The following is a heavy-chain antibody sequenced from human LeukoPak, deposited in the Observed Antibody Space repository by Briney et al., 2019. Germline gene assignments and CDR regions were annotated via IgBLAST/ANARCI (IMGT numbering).Heavy chain of an antibody. J-gene: IGHJ4*02. Sequence: SETLSLTCTVSGGSISSNRYYWGWIRQPPGKGLEWIASIYFSGDTYYNPSLKSRVTISVDTSKNQFSLKLRSVTAADTAVYYGARHDHISGLLSYFDYWGQGTLVTVSS. CDR1: GGSISSNRYY. CDR3: ARHDHISGLLSYFDY. CDR2: IYFSGDT. V-gene: IGHV4-39*01. D-gene: IGHD7-27*01.